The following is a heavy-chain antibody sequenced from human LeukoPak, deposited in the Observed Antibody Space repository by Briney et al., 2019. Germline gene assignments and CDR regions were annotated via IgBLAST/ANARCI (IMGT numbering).Heavy chain of an antibody. Sequence: SVKVSCKASGFTFTSSAMQWVRQARGQRLEWIGWIVVGSGNTDYAQKFQERVTITRDMSTSTAYMELSSLRSEDTAVYYCAADSSGDDAFDIWGQGTMVTVSS. J-gene: IGHJ3*02. CDR1: GFTFTSSA. CDR3: AADSSGDDAFDI. CDR2: IVVGSGNT. D-gene: IGHD3-22*01. V-gene: IGHV1-58*02.